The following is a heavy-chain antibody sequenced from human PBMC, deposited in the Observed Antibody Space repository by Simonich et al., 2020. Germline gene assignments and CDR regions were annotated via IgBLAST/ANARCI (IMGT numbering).Heavy chain of an antibody. V-gene: IGHV1-18*01. D-gene: IGHD2-15*01. J-gene: IGHJ4*02. Sequence: QVQLVQSGAEVKKPGASVKVSCKASGYTFTSYGFSWVRQAPGQGLEWMGGISAYNGNTKDAKKLQGRVTMTTDTSTSTAYMELRSLRSDDTAVYYCARASRGTWWYYYFDYWGQGTLVTVSS. CDR2: ISAYNGNT. CDR1: GYTFTSYG. CDR3: ARASRGTWWYYYFDY.